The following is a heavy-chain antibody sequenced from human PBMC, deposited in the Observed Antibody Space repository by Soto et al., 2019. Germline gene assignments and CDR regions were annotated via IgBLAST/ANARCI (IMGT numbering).Heavy chain of an antibody. D-gene: IGHD3-16*02. CDR1: GYTFTSYG. J-gene: IGHJ6*02. V-gene: IGHV1-18*04. CDR3: AGGGEYDYVWGSYRYDDYYGMDV. Sequence: GASVKVSCKASGYTFTSYGISWVRQAPGQGLEWRGWISAYNGNTNYAQKLQGRVTMTTDTATSTGYMELRSLRSDDTAVYYCAGGGEYDYVWGSYRYDDYYGMDVWGQGTTVTVSS. CDR2: ISAYNGNT.